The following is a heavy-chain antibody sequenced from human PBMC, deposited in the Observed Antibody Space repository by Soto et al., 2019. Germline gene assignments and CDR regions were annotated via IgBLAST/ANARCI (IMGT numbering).Heavy chain of an antibody. V-gene: IGHV4-4*02. Sequence: SETLSLTCAVSGGSISSSNWWSWVRQPPGKGLEWIGEIYHSGSTNYNPSLKSRVTISVYKSKNQFSLKLSSVTAADTAVYYCARRSGDILTGYDYWGQGTLVTVSS. J-gene: IGHJ4*02. CDR2: IYHSGST. CDR3: ARRSGDILTGYDY. D-gene: IGHD3-9*01. CDR1: GGSISSSNW.